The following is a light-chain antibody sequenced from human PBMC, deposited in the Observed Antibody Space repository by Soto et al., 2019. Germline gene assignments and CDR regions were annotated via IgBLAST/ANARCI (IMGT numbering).Light chain of an antibody. CDR1: GSDVGGYNY. CDR3: SSYRSDTTWV. J-gene: IGLJ3*02. Sequence: QSALSQPASVSGSPGQSIAISCTGTGSDVGGYNYVSWYQQHPGNAPKLLIYEVTSRPSGVSNRFSGSKSGNTAFLTISGVQTEDESEYYCSSYRSDTTWVFGGGTQLTVL. V-gene: IGLV2-14*01. CDR2: EVT.